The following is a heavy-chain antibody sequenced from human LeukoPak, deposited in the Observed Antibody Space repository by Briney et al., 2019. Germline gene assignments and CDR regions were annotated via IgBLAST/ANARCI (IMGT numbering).Heavy chain of an antibody. Sequence: SKTLSLTCTVSGGSISSYYWSWIRQPPGKGLEWIGYIYYSGSTNYNPSLKSRVTISVDTSKNQFSLKLSSVTAADTAVYYCARSLAYCGGDCYYDAFDIWGQGTMVTVSS. V-gene: IGHV4-59*01. J-gene: IGHJ3*02. CDR3: ARSLAYCGGDCYYDAFDI. CDR2: IYYSGST. D-gene: IGHD2-21*02. CDR1: GGSISSYY.